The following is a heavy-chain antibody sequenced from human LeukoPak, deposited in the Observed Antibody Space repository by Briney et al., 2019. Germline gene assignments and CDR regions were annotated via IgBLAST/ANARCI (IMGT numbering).Heavy chain of an antibody. D-gene: IGHD3-10*01. V-gene: IGHV4-4*07. CDR2: IYTSGST. Sequence: SETLSLTCTVSGGSISSYYWSWIRQPAGKGLEWIGRIYTSGSTNYNPSLKSRVTMSVDTSKNQFSLKLSSVTAADTAVYHCARYPPPLQGRGSAFDIWGQGTMVTVSS. CDR1: GGSISSYY. CDR3: ARYPPPLQGRGSAFDI. J-gene: IGHJ3*02.